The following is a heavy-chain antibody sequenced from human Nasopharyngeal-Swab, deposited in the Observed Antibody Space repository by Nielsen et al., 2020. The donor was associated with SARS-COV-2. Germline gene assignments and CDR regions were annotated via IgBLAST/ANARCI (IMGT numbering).Heavy chain of an antibody. CDR3: ARDYYDSSGYYYDAFDI. D-gene: IGHD3-22*01. J-gene: IGHJ3*02. V-gene: IGHV1-18*01. CDR2: ISAYNGNT. Sequence: WVRQAPGQGLEWMGWISAYNGNTNYAQKLQSRVTMTTDTSTSTAYMELRSLRSDDTAVYYCARDYYDSSGYYYDAFDIWGLGTMVTVSS.